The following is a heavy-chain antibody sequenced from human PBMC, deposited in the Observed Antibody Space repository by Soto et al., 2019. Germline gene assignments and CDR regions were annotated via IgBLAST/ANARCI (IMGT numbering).Heavy chain of an antibody. D-gene: IGHD3-22*01. J-gene: IGHJ4*02. Sequence: GGSLRLSCAASGFTFSSYEMNWVRQAPGKGLEWVSYISSSGSTIYYADSVKGRFTISRDNAKNSLYLQMNSLRAEDTAVYYCASPPEYYYDSSGYYSLPGYWGQGTLVTVSS. CDR3: ASPPEYYYDSSGYYSLPGY. CDR1: GFTFSSYE. CDR2: ISSSGSTI. V-gene: IGHV3-48*03.